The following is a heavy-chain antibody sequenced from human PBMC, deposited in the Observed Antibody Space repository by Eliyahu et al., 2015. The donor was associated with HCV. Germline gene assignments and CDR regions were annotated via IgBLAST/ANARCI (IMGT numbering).Heavy chain of an antibody. CDR3: ARESQWQRYYYGMDV. D-gene: IGHD6-19*01. CDR2: IKQDGSEK. J-gene: IGHJ6*02. V-gene: IGHV3-7*01. CDR1: GFTFSSYW. Sequence: EVQLVESGGGLVQPGGSLRLSCAASGFTFSSYWMSWVRQAPGKGLEWVANIKQDGSEKYYVDSVKGRFTISRDNAKNSLYLQMNSLRAEDTAVYYCARESQWQRYYYGMDVWGQGTTVTVSS.